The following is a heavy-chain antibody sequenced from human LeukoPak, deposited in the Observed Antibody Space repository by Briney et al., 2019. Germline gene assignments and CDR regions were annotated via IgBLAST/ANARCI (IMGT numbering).Heavy chain of an antibody. Sequence: PGGSLRLSCAASGFTVTSNYMNWVREAPGKGLECGSVIYSGGGTYYADSVKGRFSISRDSSKNTLYLQMNILRADDTAIYYCASDPRQTARWRWGQGTLVTVSS. J-gene: IGHJ4*02. CDR3: ASDPRQTARWR. D-gene: IGHD6-6*01. CDR1: GFTVTSNY. CDR2: IYSGGGT. V-gene: IGHV3-66*01.